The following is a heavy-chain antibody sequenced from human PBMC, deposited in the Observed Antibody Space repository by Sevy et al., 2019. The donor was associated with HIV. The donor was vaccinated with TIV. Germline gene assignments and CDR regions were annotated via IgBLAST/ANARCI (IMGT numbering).Heavy chain of an antibody. D-gene: IGHD1-1*01. Sequence: GSLRLSCAASGFNFHSYRMTWVRQAPGKGLEWVSCFSSSSAYINYADSVKGRFTISRDNAKNLLYLQMDSLRAEDTAVYYCARAVLEISTWRSDYWGQGTLVTVSS. J-gene: IGHJ4*02. V-gene: IGHV3-21*01. CDR3: ARAVLEISTWRSDY. CDR2: FSSSSAYI. CDR1: GFNFHSYR.